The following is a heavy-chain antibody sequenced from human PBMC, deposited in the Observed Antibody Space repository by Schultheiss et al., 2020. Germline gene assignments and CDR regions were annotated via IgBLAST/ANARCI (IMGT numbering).Heavy chain of an antibody. CDR1: GGSFSGYY. V-gene: IGHV4-34*01. D-gene: IGHD3/OR15-3a*01. CDR3: ARLYRTGYQKGYFDY. CDR2: IYHSGST. J-gene: IGHJ4*02. Sequence: SETLSLTCAVYGGSFSGYYWSWIRQPPGKGLEWIGYIYHSGSTYYNPSLKSRVTISVDRSKNQFSLKLSSVTAADTAVYYCARLYRTGYQKGYFDYWGQGTLGNVYS.